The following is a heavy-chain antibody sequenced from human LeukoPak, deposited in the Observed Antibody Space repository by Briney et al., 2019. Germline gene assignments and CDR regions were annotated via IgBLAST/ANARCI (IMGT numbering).Heavy chain of an antibody. V-gene: IGHV3-7*01. CDR2: IKQDGSEK. CDR3: ARVGAWEVLWFGESFYFDY. J-gene: IGHJ4*02. CDR1: GFTFSSNW. Sequence: PGGSLRLSCAASGFTFSSNWMSWVRQAPGKGLEWVANIKQDGSEKYYVDSVKGRFTISRDNAKNSLYLQMNSLRAEDTAVYYCARVGAWEVLWFGESFYFDYWGQGTLVTVSS. D-gene: IGHD3-10*01.